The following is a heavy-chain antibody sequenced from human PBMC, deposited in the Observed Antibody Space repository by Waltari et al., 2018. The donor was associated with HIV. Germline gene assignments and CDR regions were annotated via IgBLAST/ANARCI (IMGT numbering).Heavy chain of an antibody. Sequence: EVQLVESGGGLVQPGGSLRVSCAASGFPLSSYWMSWVRQPPGKGLEWVANIRHDGSDRYYVESVKGRFTISRDNAKSSLYLQMNSLRAEDTAVYYCARDRYISGTYYGLEDWGQGTLVTVSS. D-gene: IGHD1-26*01. CDR2: IRHDGSDR. CDR3: ARDRYISGTYYGLED. J-gene: IGHJ1*01. V-gene: IGHV3-7*01. CDR1: GFPLSSYW.